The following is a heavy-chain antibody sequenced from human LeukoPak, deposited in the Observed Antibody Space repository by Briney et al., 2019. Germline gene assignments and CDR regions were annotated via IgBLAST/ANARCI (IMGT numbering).Heavy chain of an antibody. CDR3: ARDRSSGYYSDAFDI. CDR2: INHSGST. D-gene: IGHD3-22*01. CDR1: GGSFSGYY. Sequence: PSETLSLTCAVYGGSFSGYYWSWIRQPPGKGLEWIGEINHSGSTHYNPSLKSRVTISVDTSKNQLSLKLTSVTAADMAVYYCARDRSSGYYSDAFDIWGQGTMVTVSS. V-gene: IGHV4-34*01. J-gene: IGHJ3*02.